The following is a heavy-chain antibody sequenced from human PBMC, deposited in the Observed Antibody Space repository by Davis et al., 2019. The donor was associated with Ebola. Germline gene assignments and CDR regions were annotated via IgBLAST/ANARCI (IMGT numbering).Heavy chain of an antibody. CDR2: IIPILGIA. D-gene: IGHD6-13*01. CDR1: GGTFSSYA. Sequence: SVKVSCKASGGTFSSYAISWVRQAPGQGLEWMGRIIPILGIANYAQKFQGRVTITADKSTSTAYMELSSLRSEDTAVYYCASPDSSSWTYYYYGMDVWGQGTTVTVSS. V-gene: IGHV1-69*04. CDR3: ASPDSSSWTYYYYGMDV. J-gene: IGHJ6*02.